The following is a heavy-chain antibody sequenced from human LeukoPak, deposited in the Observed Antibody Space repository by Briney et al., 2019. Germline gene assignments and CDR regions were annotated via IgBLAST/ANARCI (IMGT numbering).Heavy chain of an antibody. J-gene: IGHJ3*02. Sequence: LGESLKISCKGSGYSFTSYWIGWVRQLPGKGLEWMGIIYPGDSDTRYSPSFQGQVTISADKSISTAYLQWSSLKASDTAMYYCARQTSTRGKAFDIWGQGTMVTVSS. D-gene: IGHD3-16*01. CDR3: ARQTSTRGKAFDI. CDR1: GYSFTSYW. V-gene: IGHV5-51*01. CDR2: IYPGDSDT.